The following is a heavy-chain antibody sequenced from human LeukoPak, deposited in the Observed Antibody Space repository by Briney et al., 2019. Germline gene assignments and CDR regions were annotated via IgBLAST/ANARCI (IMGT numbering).Heavy chain of an antibody. CDR2: ISGSGGST. D-gene: IGHD3-10*01. CDR1: GFTFSSYA. Sequence: PGGSLRLSCAASGFTFSSYAMSWVRQAPGKGLEWVSAISGSGGSTYYADSVKGRFTISRDNSKNTLYLQMNSLRAEDTAVYYCAKDRVVRGAESEDYFDYWGQGTLVTVSS. V-gene: IGHV3-23*01. J-gene: IGHJ4*02. CDR3: AKDRVVRGAESEDYFDY.